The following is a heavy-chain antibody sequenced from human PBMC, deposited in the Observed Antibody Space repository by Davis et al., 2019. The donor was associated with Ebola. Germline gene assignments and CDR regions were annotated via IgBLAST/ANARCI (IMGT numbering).Heavy chain of an antibody. Sequence: SVKVSCKASGGTFSNYAINWVRQDPGQGLEWMGGIIPIFDTANYAKKFQGRVTITADESTSTAYMELSSLRSEDTAVYYCANSGSGSYSDAFDIWGQGTMVTVSS. CDR3: ANSGSGSYSDAFDI. J-gene: IGHJ3*02. CDR2: IIPIFDTA. D-gene: IGHD1-26*01. V-gene: IGHV1-69*13. CDR1: GGTFSNYA.